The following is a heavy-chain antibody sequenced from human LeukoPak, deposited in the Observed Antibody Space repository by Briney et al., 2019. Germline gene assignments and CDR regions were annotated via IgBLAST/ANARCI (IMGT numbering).Heavy chain of an antibody. J-gene: IGHJ4*02. CDR2: ISSSGSYT. D-gene: IGHD6-19*01. CDR1: GFTFSDYY. CDR3: ARTLDIAVAGTIDY. V-gene: IGHV3-11*03. Sequence: GGSLRLSCAASGFTFSDYYMSWIRQAPGKGLEWVSYISSSGSYTNYADSVKGRFTISRDNAKNSLYLQMNSLRAEDTAVYYCARTLDIAVAGTIDYWGQGTLVTVSS.